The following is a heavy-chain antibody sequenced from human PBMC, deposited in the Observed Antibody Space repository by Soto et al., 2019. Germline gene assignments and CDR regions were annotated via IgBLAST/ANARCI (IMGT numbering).Heavy chain of an antibody. D-gene: IGHD6-13*01. V-gene: IGHV3-30*18. CDR2: ISYDGSKR. Sequence: ESGGGVVQPGRSLRLSCTASGFIFTSYGMHWVRQAPGKGLEWVAVISYDGSKRYYAESLKDRLTISRDNSKNTLNLHMDSLRVEDMAIYYCVKDAWPAGQQLVPFDDWGQGTLVTVSS. CDR3: VKDAWPAGQQLVPFDD. CDR1: GFIFTSYG. J-gene: IGHJ4*02.